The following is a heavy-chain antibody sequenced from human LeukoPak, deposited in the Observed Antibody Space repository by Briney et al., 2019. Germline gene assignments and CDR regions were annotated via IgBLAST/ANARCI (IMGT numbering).Heavy chain of an antibody. Sequence: GGSLRLSCAASGFTFDDYGMSWVRQAPGKGLEWVSGINWNGGSTGYADSVKGRFTISRDNAKNSLYLQMNSLRAEDTAVYYCAKAAPLRYFDWLPDYWGQGTLVTVSS. CDR2: INWNGGST. V-gene: IGHV3-20*04. CDR3: AKAAPLRYFDWLPDY. J-gene: IGHJ4*02. D-gene: IGHD3-9*01. CDR1: GFTFDDYG.